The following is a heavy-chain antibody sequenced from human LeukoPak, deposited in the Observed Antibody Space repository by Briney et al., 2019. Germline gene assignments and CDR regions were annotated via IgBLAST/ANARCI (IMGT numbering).Heavy chain of an antibody. D-gene: IGHD6-19*01. CDR1: GGTFSSYA. CDR3: ARDGVAGPPPRPGRSWFDP. J-gene: IGHJ5*02. Sequence: GSSVKVSCKASGGTFSSYAISWVRQAPGQGLEWMGGIIPIFGTANYAQKFRGRVTITTDESTSTAYMELSSLRSEDTAVYYCARDGVAGPPPRPGRSWFDPWGQGTLVTVSS. V-gene: IGHV1-69*05. CDR2: IIPIFGTA.